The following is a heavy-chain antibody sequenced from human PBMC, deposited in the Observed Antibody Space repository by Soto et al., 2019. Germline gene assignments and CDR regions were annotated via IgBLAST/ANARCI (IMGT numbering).Heavy chain of an antibody. V-gene: IGHV4-31*03. Sequence: SETLSLTCTVSGGSISSGGYYWSWIRQHPGKGLEWIGYIYYSGSTYYNPSLKSRVTISVDTSKNQFSLKLSSVTAADTAVYYCARGRAYYGDYFDYWGQGTLVTVSS. J-gene: IGHJ4*02. CDR3: ARGRAYYGDYFDY. D-gene: IGHD4-17*01. CDR2: IYYSGST. CDR1: GGSISSGGYY.